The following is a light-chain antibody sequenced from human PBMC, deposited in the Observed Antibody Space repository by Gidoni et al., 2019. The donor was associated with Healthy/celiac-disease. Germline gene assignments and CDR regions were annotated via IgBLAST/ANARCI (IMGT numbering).Light chain of an antibody. Sequence: NQITQVPSSLSASVGDRVTITCRASQGISSYLNWYQQKPGKAPKLLIYAASSLQSGVPSRFSGSGSGTDFTFTISSLQPEDFATYYCQQSYSTPYTFGQGTKLEIK. V-gene: IGKV1-39*01. CDR2: AAS. J-gene: IGKJ2*01. CDR3: QQSYSTPYT. CDR1: QGISSY.